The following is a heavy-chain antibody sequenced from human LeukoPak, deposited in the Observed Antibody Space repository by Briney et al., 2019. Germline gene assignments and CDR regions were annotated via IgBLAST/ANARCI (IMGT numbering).Heavy chain of an antibody. D-gene: IGHD3-10*01. J-gene: IGHJ4*02. V-gene: IGHV3-21*01. CDR3: ARGRGVLLWFGELF. CDR1: GFTFSGFS. CDR2: ISSSSSYI. Sequence: GGSLRLSCAASGFTFSGFSMNWVRQAPGKGLEWVSSISSSSSYIYYADSVKGRFTISRDNAKNSLYLQMNSLRAEDTAVYYCARGRGVLLWFGELFRGQGTLVTVSS.